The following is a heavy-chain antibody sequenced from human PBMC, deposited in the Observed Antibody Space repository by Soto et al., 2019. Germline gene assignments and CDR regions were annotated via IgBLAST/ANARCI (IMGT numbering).Heavy chain of an antibody. CDR1: GFTFSSYA. D-gene: IGHD5-12*01. CDR3: ARGKKKPATATIVNY. Sequence: EVQLLESGGGLVQPGGSLRLSCAASGFTFSSYAMSWVRQAPGKGLEWVSAISGSGGSTYYADSVKGRFTISRDNSKNSLYLQMNSLRAEDTAVYYCARGKKKPATATIVNYWGQGTLVTVSS. J-gene: IGHJ4*02. CDR2: ISGSGGST. V-gene: IGHV3-23*01.